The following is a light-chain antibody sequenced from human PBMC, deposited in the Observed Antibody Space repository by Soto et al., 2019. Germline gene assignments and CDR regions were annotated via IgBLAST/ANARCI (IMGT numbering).Light chain of an antibody. CDR1: SSEVGGYNY. Sequence: QSVLTQPPSASGSPGQSVTISCTGTSSEVGGYNYVSWYQQHPGKAPKLMIYEVSKRPSGVPDRFSGSKSGNTAFMTVSGLQAEDGADYYCSSYAGSKYVFGTGTKVTVL. CDR3: SSYAGSKYV. V-gene: IGLV2-8*01. J-gene: IGLJ1*01. CDR2: EVS.